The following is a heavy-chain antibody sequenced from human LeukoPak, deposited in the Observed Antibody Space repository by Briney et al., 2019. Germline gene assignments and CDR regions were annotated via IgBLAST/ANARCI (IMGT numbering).Heavy chain of an antibody. Sequence: SETLSLTCAVYGGSFSGYYWSWIRQPPGKGLEWIGEINHSGSTNNNPSLKSRVTISIDTSKNQFSLKLSSVTAADTAVYYCAKSGYNRFDYWGQGTRVTVSS. CDR3: AKSGYNRFDY. V-gene: IGHV4-34*01. CDR1: GGSFSGYY. D-gene: IGHD5-24*01. J-gene: IGHJ4*02. CDR2: INHSGST.